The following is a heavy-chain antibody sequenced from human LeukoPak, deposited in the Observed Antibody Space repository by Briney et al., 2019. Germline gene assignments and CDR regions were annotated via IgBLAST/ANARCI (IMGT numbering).Heavy chain of an antibody. J-gene: IGHJ4*02. CDR2: ISGSSSAI. CDR1: GFTFSTYG. V-gene: IGHV3-48*01. CDR3: ATYSGHDRIFDY. D-gene: IGHD5-12*01. Sequence: PGGSLRLSCAASGFTFSTYGMSWVRQAPGKGLEWLSYISGSSSAINYADSVKGRFTISRDNAKNSLFLQMNSLRAEDTAVYYCATYSGHDRIFDYWGQGTLVTVSS.